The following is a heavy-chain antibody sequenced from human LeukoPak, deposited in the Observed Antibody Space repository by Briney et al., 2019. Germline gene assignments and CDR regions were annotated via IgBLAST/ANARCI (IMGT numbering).Heavy chain of an antibody. CDR3: ARVTKYDNSRNNCYMDV. Sequence: SETLSLTCTVSDGSTTGTRYYWGWFRQTPGKGPEWIGNINYRGAVYYNPPLRSRATISLDTSKIQFPLRLTSVPAADTAVYFCARVTKYDNSRNNCYMDVWGKGTTVTVSS. V-gene: IGHV4-39*06. D-gene: IGHD4-17*01. CDR2: INYRGAV. J-gene: IGHJ6*03. CDR1: DGSTTGTRYY.